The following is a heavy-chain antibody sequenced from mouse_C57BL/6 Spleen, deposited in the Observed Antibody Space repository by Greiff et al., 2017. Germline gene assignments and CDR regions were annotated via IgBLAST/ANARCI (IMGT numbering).Heavy chain of an antibody. CDR3: ARCTTVVAPYFDY. Sequence: QVQLQQPGAELVMPGASVKLSCKASGYTFTSYWMHWVKQRPGQGLEWIGEIDPSDSYTNYNQKFKGKSTLTVAKSSSTAYMQLSSLTSEDSAVYYCARCTTVVAPYFDYWGQGTTLTVSS. V-gene: IGHV1-69*01. CDR2: IDPSDSYT. CDR1: GYTFTSYW. D-gene: IGHD1-1*01. J-gene: IGHJ2*01.